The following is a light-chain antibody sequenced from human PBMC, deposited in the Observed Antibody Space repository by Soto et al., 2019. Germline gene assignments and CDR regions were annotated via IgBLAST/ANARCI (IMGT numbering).Light chain of an antibody. CDR2: GAS. CDR1: QSVSIN. CDR3: QQRSDWPIT. Sequence: ELVLTQSPGTLSLSPGARATLSCRASQSVSINLAWYQQKPGQAPSLLIYGASTRATGIPARFSGGGSGTDLTLTISSLEPEDGEVYDGQQRSDWPITFGQGTRLEIK. V-gene: IGKV3-11*01. J-gene: IGKJ5*01.